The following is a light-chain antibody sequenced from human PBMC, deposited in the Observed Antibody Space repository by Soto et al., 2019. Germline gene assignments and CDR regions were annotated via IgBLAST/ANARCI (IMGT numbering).Light chain of an antibody. V-gene: IGLV2-8*01. J-gene: IGLJ2*01. CDR1: SSDVGGYNY. CDR2: EVS. Sequence: QSALTQPPSASGSPGQSVTISCTGTSSDVGGYNYVSWYQQHPGIAPKLMIYEVSKRPSGVPDRFSGSKSGNTASLTVSGLQAEDEADYYCSSYAGSNNFVVFGGGTKVTVL. CDR3: SSYAGSNNFVV.